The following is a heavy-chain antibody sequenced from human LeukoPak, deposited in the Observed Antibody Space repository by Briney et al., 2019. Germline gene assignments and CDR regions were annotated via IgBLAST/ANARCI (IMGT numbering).Heavy chain of an antibody. J-gene: IGHJ6*03. V-gene: IGHV1-69*05. CDR1: GGTFSSYA. D-gene: IGHD3-22*01. CDR2: IIPIFGTV. Sequence: SVKVSCKASGGTFSSYAISWVRQAPGQGLEWMGRIIPIFGTVNYAQKFQGRVTITTDESTSTAYMELSSLRSEDTAVYYCARGMAVLYYYDSSGYPTEPGGYYYMDVWGKGTTVTVSS. CDR3: ARGMAVLYYYDSSGYPTEPGGYYYMDV.